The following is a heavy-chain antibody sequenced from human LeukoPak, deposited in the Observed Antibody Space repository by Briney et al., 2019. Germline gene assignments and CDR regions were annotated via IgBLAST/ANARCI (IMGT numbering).Heavy chain of an antibody. D-gene: IGHD3-22*01. V-gene: IGHV3-48*03. J-gene: IGHJ4*02. CDR2: ITSSGSTM. Sequence: GGSLRLSCTTSGFTFSNYEMNCVRQAPGKGLEWVSNITSSGSTMYYADSVKGRFSISRDNAKNSLFLQMNSLRAEDATVYYSARGGCDSIGNYLRFDYWGQGTLVTVSS. CDR1: GFTFSNYE. CDR3: ARGGCDSIGNYLRFDY.